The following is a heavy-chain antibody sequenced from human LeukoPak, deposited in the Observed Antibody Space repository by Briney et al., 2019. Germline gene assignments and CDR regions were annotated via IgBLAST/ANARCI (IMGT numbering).Heavy chain of an antibody. CDR2: ISYDGNNK. D-gene: IGHD2-15*01. CDR3: ARGRGLVVDLDY. V-gene: IGHV3-30*03. CDR1: GFSVGRKY. Sequence: PGGSLRLSCEISGFSVGRKYMSWVRQAPGKGLEWVAVISYDGNNKYYVDSVKGRFTISRDNSKNTLYVQMNSLRAEDTAVYYCARGRGLVVDLDYWGQGTLVTVSS. J-gene: IGHJ4*02.